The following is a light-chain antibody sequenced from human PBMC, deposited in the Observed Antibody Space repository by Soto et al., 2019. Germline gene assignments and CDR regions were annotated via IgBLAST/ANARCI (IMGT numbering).Light chain of an antibody. J-gene: IGLJ2*01. CDR2: LEGSGSY. Sequence: QPVLTQSSSASASLGSSVKLTCTLSSGHSTYIIAWHQQQPGKAPRYLMKLEGSGSYNKGSGIPDRFSGSSSGADRYLTISNLQFEDEADYYCETWDPNVVVFGGGTKLTVL. V-gene: IGLV4-60*02. CDR1: SGHSTYI. CDR3: ETWDPNVVV.